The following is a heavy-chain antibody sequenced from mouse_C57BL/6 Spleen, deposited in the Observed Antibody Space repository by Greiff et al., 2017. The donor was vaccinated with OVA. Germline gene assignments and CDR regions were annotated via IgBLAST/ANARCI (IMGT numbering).Heavy chain of an antibody. J-gene: IGHJ4*01. CDR3: ATHYGNYYAMDY. CDR2: IYPGDGDT. V-gene: IGHV1-82*01. CDR1: GYAFSSSW. Sequence: QVQLQQSGPELVKPGASVKISCKASGYAFSSSWMNWVKQRPGKGLEWIGRIYPGDGDTNYNGKFKGKATMTADKSSSPAYMQLSSLTSEDSAVYFCATHYGNYYAMDYWGQGTSVTVSS. D-gene: IGHD2-1*01.